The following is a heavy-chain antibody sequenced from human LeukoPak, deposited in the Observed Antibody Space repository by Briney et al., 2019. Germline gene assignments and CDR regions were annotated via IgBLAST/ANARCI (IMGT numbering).Heavy chain of an antibody. CDR3: ARGRLGCSGGSCYYPYFDY. V-gene: IGHV4-34*01. D-gene: IGHD2-15*01. CDR1: GGSFSGYY. Sequence: PSETLSLTCAVYGGSFSGYYWSWIRQPPGKGLEWIGEINHSGSTNYNPSLKSRVTISVDTSKNQFSLKLSSVTAADTAVYYCARGRLGCSGGSCYYPYFDYWGQGTLVTVSS. J-gene: IGHJ4*02. CDR2: INHSGST.